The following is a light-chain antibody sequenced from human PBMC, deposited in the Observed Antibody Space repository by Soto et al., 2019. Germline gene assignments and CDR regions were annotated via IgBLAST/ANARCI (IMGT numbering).Light chain of an antibody. CDR1: QNVATN. Sequence: IVMTQSPVTLSMSPGDRATLSCRASQNVATNVAWYQQKPGQAPRLLIYGASIRATGVPARFSGSGSGTEFTLTTGSLQSEDCAVFYCHQATSGLRTFGRGTRVEV. J-gene: IGKJ1*01. CDR3: HQATSGLRT. CDR2: GAS. V-gene: IGKV3-15*01.